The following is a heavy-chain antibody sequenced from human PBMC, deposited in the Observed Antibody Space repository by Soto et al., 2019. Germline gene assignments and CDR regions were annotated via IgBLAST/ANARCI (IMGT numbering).Heavy chain of an antibody. CDR3: ARDREAGYNFYYGMDV. CDR1: GGSISSYS. J-gene: IGHJ6*02. Sequence: SETLSLTCTVSGGSISSYSWTWIRQPAGKGLEWIGRIYTSASINYNPSLRGRVTLSVDTSTNQVSLKLASVTAADTAVYYCARDREAGYNFYYGMDVWGQGTTVTVSS. V-gene: IGHV4-4*07. CDR2: IYTSASI. D-gene: IGHD6-19*01.